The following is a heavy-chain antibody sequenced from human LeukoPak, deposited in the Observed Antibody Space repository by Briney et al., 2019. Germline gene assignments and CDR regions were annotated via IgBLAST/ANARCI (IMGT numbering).Heavy chain of an antibody. Sequence: SETLSLTCTVSGGSISNYCWSWIRQPPGKGLEWIGYIYYRGSTNYNPSLQSRVTISVDTSKNQFSLKLTSVTAADTAVYYCARHSYSINWYGPFDYWGQGTLVTVSS. CDR3: ARHSYSINWYGPFDY. D-gene: IGHD6-13*01. CDR2: IYYRGST. J-gene: IGHJ4*02. V-gene: IGHV4-59*08. CDR1: GGSISNYC.